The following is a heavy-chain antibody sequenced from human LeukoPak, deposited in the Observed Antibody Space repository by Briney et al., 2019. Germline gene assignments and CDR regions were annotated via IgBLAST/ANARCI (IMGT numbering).Heavy chain of an antibody. V-gene: IGHV3-30*03. CDR3: ARDRGSPDSFDI. J-gene: IGHJ3*02. D-gene: IGHD3-10*01. CDR1: GFTFSNYG. CDR2: ISYDGSNK. Sequence: GGSLRLSCAASGFTFSNYGMHWVRQAPGKGLEWVAVISYDGSNKYHADSVKGRFTISRDNAKNTLYLQMSSLRAEDTAVYYCARDRGSPDSFDIWGQGTMVTVSS.